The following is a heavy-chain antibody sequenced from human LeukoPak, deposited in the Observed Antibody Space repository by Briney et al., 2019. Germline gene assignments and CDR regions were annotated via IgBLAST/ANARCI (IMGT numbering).Heavy chain of an antibody. V-gene: IGHV1-69*05. Sequence: SVKVSCKASGGTFSSYAISWVRQAPEQGLEWMGRIIPIFGTANYAQKFQGRVTITTDESTSTAYMELSSLRSEDTAVYYCARVSRGIAVAADDFDYWGQGTLVTVSS. CDR2: IIPIFGTA. CDR3: ARVSRGIAVAADDFDY. D-gene: IGHD6-19*01. CDR1: GGTFSSYA. J-gene: IGHJ4*02.